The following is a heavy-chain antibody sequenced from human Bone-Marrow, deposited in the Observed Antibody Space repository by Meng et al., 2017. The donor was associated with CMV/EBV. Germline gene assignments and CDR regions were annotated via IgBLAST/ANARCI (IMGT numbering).Heavy chain of an antibody. CDR1: GGSFSGYY. J-gene: IGHJ4*02. CDR3: ARGNTYYGLFDH. Sequence: GSLRLSCAVYGGSFSGYYWSWIRQPPGKGLEWIGEINHSGSTNYNPSLKSRVTISVDTSKNQFSLRLSSVTTADTAVAVYYCARGNTYYGLFDHWGQGALVTVSS. CDR2: INHSGST. D-gene: IGHD4-17*01. V-gene: IGHV4-34*01.